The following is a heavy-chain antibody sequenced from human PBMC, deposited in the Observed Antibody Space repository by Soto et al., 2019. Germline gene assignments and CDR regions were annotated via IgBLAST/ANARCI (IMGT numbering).Heavy chain of an antibody. J-gene: IGHJ4*02. CDR2: ISGSGGTP. Sequence: EVQLLESGGGLVQPGGSLRLSCAASGFTFNSYAMSWVRQAPGGGLEWISVISGSGGTPYYSDSVKGRFTISRDNSKNTRYLQMNSLRAADTAVYYCAKRDAVTSTNDYWGQGTLVTVAS. V-gene: IGHV3-23*01. D-gene: IGHD4-17*01. CDR1: GFTFNSYA. CDR3: AKRDAVTSTNDY.